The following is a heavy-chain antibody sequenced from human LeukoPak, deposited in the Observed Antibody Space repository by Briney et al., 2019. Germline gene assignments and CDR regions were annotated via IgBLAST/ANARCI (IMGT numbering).Heavy chain of an antibody. CDR1: GYTLTNYW. Sequence: GASVKVSCKAFGYTLTNYWIHWVRQAPGQGLEWMGIINPSGGSTSYAQKFQGRVTMTRDMSTSTVYMELSSLRSEDTAVYYCARITGAAAGGDYWGQGTLVTVSS. V-gene: IGHV1-46*01. CDR3: ARITGAAAGGDY. D-gene: IGHD6-13*01. J-gene: IGHJ4*02. CDR2: INPSGGST.